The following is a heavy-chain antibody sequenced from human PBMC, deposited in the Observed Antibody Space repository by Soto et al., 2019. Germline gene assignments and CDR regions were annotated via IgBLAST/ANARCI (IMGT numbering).Heavy chain of an antibody. D-gene: IGHD1-26*01. CDR3: ARNVLLASKGWFDP. CDR1: GGSISSGGYY. J-gene: IGHJ5*02. Sequence: QLQLQESGPGLVKPSQTLSLTFAVSGGSISSGGYYWTWIRQHPGKGLEWIGYNYYSGRTYYNPSLKSRVTISVDTSNNHFALKLRSVTAADTAVYYCARNVLLASKGWFDPWGQGTLVTVSS. CDR2: NYYSGRT. V-gene: IGHV4-31*11.